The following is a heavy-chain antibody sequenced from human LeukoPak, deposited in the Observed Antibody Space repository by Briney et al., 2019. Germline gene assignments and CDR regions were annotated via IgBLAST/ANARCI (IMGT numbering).Heavy chain of an antibody. CDR2: ISSSSSYI. CDR1: GFTFSSYS. D-gene: IGHD3-10*01. Sequence: GGSLRLSCAASGFTFSSYSMNWVRQAPGKGLEWVSSISSSSSYIYYADSVKGRFTISRDNAKNSLYLQTNSLRAEDTAVYYCARVPRRITMVRAPFDYWGQGTLVTVSS. V-gene: IGHV3-21*01. J-gene: IGHJ4*02. CDR3: ARVPRRITMVRAPFDY.